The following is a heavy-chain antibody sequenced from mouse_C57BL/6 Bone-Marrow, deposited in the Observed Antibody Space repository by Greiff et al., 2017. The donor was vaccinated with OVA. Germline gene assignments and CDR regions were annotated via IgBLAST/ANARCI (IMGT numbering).Heavy chain of an antibody. V-gene: IGHV14-4*01. J-gene: IGHJ2*01. CDR3: TTLIYYDYIAY. CDR1: GFNIKDDY. Sequence: VQLKQSGAELVRPGASVKLSCTASGFNIKDDYMHWVKQRPEQGLEWIGWIDPENGDTEYASKFQGKATITADTSSNTAYLQLSSLTSEDTAVYYCTTLIYYDYIAYWGQGTTLTVSS. D-gene: IGHD2-4*01. CDR2: IDPENGDT.